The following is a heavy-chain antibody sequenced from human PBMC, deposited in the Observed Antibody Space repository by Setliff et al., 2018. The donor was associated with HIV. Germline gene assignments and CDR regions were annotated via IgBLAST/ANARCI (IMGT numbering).Heavy chain of an antibody. Sequence: SETLSLTCIVSGVSTISSSSSYYWGWIRQPPGKGLEWIASMIYGGDTWYNPSLKSRVTIYVDTANNEISLRLSSVTAEDTAVYRCARPHSGRGGGAWFDPWGQGSQVTVSS. CDR2: MIYGGDT. D-gene: IGHD6-19*01. J-gene: IGHJ5*02. CDR3: ARPHSGRGGGAWFDP. CDR1: GVSTISSSSSYY. V-gene: IGHV4-39*01.